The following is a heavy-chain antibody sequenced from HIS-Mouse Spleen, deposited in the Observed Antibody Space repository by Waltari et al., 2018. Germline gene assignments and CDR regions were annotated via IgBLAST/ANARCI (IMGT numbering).Heavy chain of an antibody. CDR2: INHSGST. CDR3: ARDYSNYLYYFDY. D-gene: IGHD4-4*01. CDR1: GGSFSGYY. J-gene: IGHJ4*02. V-gene: IGHV4-34*01. Sequence: QVQLQQWGAELLKPSETLSLTCAVYGGSFSGYYWIWIPQPPGKGLEWIGEINHSGSTNYNPSLKSRVTISVDTSKNQFSLKLSSVTAADTAVYYCARDYSNYLYYFDYWGQGTLVTVSS.